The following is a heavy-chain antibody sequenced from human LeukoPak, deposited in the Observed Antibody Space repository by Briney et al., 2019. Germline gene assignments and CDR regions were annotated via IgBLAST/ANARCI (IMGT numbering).Heavy chain of an antibody. V-gene: IGHV4-59*01. CDR2: IYYSGST. Sequence: SETLSLTCTVSGGSFNSYYWSWIRQPPGKGPEWIGYIYYSGSTNYNPSLKSRVTISVDTSKNQFSLKLRSVTAADTAVYYCARVTGYMIEDYFDYWGQGILVTVSS. J-gene: IGHJ4*02. CDR3: ARVTGYMIEDYFDY. CDR1: GGSFNSYY. D-gene: IGHD3-9*01.